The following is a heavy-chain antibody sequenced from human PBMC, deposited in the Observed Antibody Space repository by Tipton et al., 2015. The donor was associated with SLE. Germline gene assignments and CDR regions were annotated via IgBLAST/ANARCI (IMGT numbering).Heavy chain of an antibody. CDR3: ARGLNTVTWLFHIDAFDI. J-gene: IGHJ3*02. CDR1: GGSFSGYY. V-gene: IGHV4-34*01. Sequence: TLSLTCAVSGGSFSGYYWSWIRQPPGKGLVWIGEINHSGSTNYNPSLKSRVTISVDTSKNQFSLKLSSVTAADTAVYYCARGLNTVTWLFHIDAFDIWGQGTMVTVSS. D-gene: IGHD4-17*01. CDR2: INHSGST.